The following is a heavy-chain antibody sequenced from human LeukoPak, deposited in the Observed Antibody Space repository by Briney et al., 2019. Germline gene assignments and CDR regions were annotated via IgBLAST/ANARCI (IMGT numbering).Heavy chain of an antibody. CDR1: GGSFSGYY. CDR3: ARGQAYCSSTSCYRSGFRYYYYYMDV. J-gene: IGHJ6*03. Sequence: SETLSLTCAVYGGSFSGYYWSWIRQPPGKGLEWIGEINHSGSTNYNPSLKSRVTISVDTSKNQFSLKLSSVTAVDTAVYYCARGQAYCSSTSCYRSGFRYYYYYMDVWGKGTTVTVSS. D-gene: IGHD2-2*02. V-gene: IGHV4-34*01. CDR2: INHSGST.